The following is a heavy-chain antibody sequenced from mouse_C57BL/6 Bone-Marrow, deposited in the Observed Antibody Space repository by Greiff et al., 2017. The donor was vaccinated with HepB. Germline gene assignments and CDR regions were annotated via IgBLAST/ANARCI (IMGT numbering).Heavy chain of an antibody. CDR1: GYTFTSYW. CDR2: IHPNSGST. J-gene: IGHJ1*03. Sequence: VQLQQPGAELVKPGASVKLSCKASGYTFTSYWMHWVKQRPGQGLEWIGMIHPNSGSTNYNEKFKSKATLTVDKSSSTAYMQLSSLTSEDSAVYYCARDYYGSPYFDVWGTGTTVTVSS. D-gene: IGHD1-1*01. V-gene: IGHV1-64*01. CDR3: ARDYYGSPYFDV.